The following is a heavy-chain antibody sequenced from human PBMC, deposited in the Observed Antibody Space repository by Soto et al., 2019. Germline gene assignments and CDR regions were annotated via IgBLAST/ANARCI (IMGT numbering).Heavy chain of an antibody. Sequence: PSETLSLTCAVYGGSFSGYYWSWIRQPPGKGLEWIGEINHSGSTNYNPSLKSRVTISVDTSKNQFSLKLSSVTAADTAVYYCKTGTTNGFDIWGQGTMVTVS. D-gene: IGHD1-1*01. CDR3: KTGTTNGFDI. CDR1: GGSFSGYY. J-gene: IGHJ3*02. V-gene: IGHV4-34*01. CDR2: INHSGST.